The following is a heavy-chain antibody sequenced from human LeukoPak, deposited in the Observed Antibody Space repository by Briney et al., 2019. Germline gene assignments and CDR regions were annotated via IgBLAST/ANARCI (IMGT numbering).Heavy chain of an antibody. Sequence: SETLSLTCTVSGGSSSSYYWGWIRQPPGKGLEWIGSIYYSGSTYYNPSLKSRVTISVDTSKNQFSLKLSSVTAADTAVYYCARYGIAARPTDYWGQGTLVTVSS. CDR2: IYYSGST. CDR1: GGSSSSYY. D-gene: IGHD6-6*01. CDR3: ARYGIAARPTDY. V-gene: IGHV4-39*01. J-gene: IGHJ4*02.